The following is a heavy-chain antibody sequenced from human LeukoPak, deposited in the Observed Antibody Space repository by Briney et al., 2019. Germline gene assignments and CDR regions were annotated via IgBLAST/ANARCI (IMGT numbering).Heavy chain of an antibody. J-gene: IGHJ4*02. D-gene: IGHD6-19*01. V-gene: IGHV3-23*01. Sequence: GGSLRLSCAASGFTFSSYAMSWVRQAPGKGLEWVSTISGSGGSTYYADSVKGRFTISRDNSKNTLYLQMNSLRADDTAVYYCAKATTGTSGWYYFDYWGQGTLVTVS. CDR1: GFTFSSYA. CDR3: AKATTGTSGWYYFDY. CDR2: ISGSGGST.